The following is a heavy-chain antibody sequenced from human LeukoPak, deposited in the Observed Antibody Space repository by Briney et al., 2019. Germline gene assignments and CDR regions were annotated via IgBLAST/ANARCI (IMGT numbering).Heavy chain of an antibody. V-gene: IGHV3-21*01. CDR2: ISRSSSYI. Sequence: PGGSLRLSCAAYGFTFSSYSMNWVRQAAGKGVEGVSFISRSSSYIYYADSVKGRFTISRDNAKNSLYLQMNSLRAEDTAVDYCARDSSSWYNYGMDVWGKGTTVTVSS. CDR1: GFTFSSYS. J-gene: IGHJ6*04. CDR3: ARDSSSWYNYGMDV. D-gene: IGHD6-13*01.